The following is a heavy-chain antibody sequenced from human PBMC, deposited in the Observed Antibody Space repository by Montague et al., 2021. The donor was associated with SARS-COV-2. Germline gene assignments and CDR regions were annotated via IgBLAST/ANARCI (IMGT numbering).Heavy chain of an antibody. Sequence: SLRLSCAASGFTFSNAWMSWVRQAPGKVLEWVGRIKTKTDGGTTDYAAPVKGRFTISRDDSKNTLYLQMNSLKTEDTAVYYCTTVGVIGGYFNWGQGTLVTVSS. V-gene: IGHV3-15*01. CDR1: GFTFSNAW. CDR3: TTVGVIGGYFN. J-gene: IGHJ4*02. D-gene: IGHD3-16*02. CDR2: IKTKTDGGTT.